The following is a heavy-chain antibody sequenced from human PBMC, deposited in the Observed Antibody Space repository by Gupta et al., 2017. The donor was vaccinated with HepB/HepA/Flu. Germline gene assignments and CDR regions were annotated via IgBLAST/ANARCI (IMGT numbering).Heavy chain of an antibody. CDR3: ARVVFIRLNYGDYGGEIDY. J-gene: IGHJ4*02. V-gene: IGHV1-18*01. D-gene: IGHD4-17*01. CDR1: GYTFTSYG. Sequence: QVQLAQSGAEVKKPGASVKVSCKASGYTFTSYGISWVRQAPGQGLEWMGWISAYNGNTNYAQKLQGRVTMTTDTSTSTAYMELRSLRSDDTAVYYCARVVFIRLNYGDYGGEIDYWGQGTLVSVSS. CDR2: ISAYNGNT.